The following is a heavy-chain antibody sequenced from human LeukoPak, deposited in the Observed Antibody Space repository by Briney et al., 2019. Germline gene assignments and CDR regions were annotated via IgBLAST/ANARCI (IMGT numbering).Heavy chain of an antibody. CDR2: ISGSGGST. D-gene: IGHD3-3*01. CDR3: ARDSRYYDFWSGPTYGMDV. Sequence: GGSLRLSCAASGFTFSNYAMSWVRQAPGKGLEWVSTISGSGGSTYYADSVKGRFTISRDNSKNTLYLQMNSLRAEDTAVYYCARDSRYYDFWSGPTYGMDVWGQGTTVTVSS. CDR1: GFTFSNYA. V-gene: IGHV3-23*01. J-gene: IGHJ6*02.